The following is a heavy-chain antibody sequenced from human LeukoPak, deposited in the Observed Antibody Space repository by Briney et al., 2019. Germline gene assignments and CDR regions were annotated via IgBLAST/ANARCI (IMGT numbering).Heavy chain of an antibody. V-gene: IGHV1-24*01. J-gene: IGHJ6*03. Sequence: GASVTVSLTVSGFTLSDLSMHWGRQAPGKGLGWVGGFDRKNGDTIYAQRFRGRVTLTEDTSTGTAYMDLSSLSADDTAVYYCATGVYCATTTCPGYQHYYYFMDVWGKGTTVTVSS. CDR2: FDRKNGDT. CDR1: GFTLSDLS. CDR3: ATGVYCATTTCPGYQHYYYFMDV. D-gene: IGHD2-2*01.